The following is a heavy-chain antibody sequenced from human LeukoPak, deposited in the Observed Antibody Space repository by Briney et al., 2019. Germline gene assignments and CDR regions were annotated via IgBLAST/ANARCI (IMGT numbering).Heavy chain of an antibody. V-gene: IGHV4-31*03. CDR3: ARRGPTYGMDV. J-gene: IGHJ6*02. Sequence: SETLSLTCIVSGDSISSGGHYWSWIRQHPGKGLEWIGYIYYSGNTYYNPSLKSRLTISVDTSKNQFSLKPSSVTAADTAVYYCARRGPTYGMDVWGQGTTITVSS. CDR1: GDSISSGGHY. CDR2: IYYSGNT.